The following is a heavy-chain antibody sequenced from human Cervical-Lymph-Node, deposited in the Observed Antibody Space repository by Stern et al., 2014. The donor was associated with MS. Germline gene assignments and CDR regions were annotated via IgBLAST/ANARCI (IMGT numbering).Heavy chain of an antibody. Sequence: QVTLKESGPKLVKPTQTLTLTCTFSGFSLDTTGVGVGWIRQPPGKALEWLSLIYWDDDARYSPSLKSRLTITKDASKNQVVLTLTNMDPVDTATYYCAHSMPNQYFDYWGQGTLVTVSS. CDR3: AHSMPNQYFDY. J-gene: IGHJ4*02. CDR1: GFSLDTTGVG. D-gene: IGHD2-2*01. V-gene: IGHV2-5*02. CDR2: IYWDDDA.